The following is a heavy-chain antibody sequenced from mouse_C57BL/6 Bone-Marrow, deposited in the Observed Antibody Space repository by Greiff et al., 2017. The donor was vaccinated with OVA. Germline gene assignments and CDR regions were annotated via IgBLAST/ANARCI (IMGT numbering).Heavy chain of an antibody. V-gene: IGHV5-12*01. CDR3: ASQTSSSYVDY. J-gene: IGHJ2*01. D-gene: IGHD1-1*01. Sequence: EVQRVESGGGLVQPGGSLKLSCAASGFTFSDYYMYWVRQTPEKRLEWVAYISNGGGSTYYPDTVKGRFTISRDNAKNTLYLQMSRLKSEDTAMYYCASQTSSSYVDYWGQGTTLTVSS. CDR1: GFTFSDYY. CDR2: ISNGGGST.